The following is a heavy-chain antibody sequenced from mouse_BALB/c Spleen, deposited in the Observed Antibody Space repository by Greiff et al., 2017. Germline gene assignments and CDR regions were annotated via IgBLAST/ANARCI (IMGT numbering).Heavy chain of an antibody. Sequence: EVKLMESGPGLVKPSQSLSLTCTVTGYSITSDYAWNWIRQFPGNKLEWMGYISYSGSTSYNPSLKSRISITRDTSKNQFFLQLNSVTTEDTATYYCARWRGNYLDYWGQGTTLTVSS. CDR1: GYSITSDYA. CDR2: ISYSGST. V-gene: IGHV3-2*02. J-gene: IGHJ2*01. CDR3: ARWRGNYLDY.